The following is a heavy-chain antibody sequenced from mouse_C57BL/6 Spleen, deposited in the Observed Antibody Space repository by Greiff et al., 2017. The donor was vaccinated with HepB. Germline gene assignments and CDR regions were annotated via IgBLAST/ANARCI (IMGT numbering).Heavy chain of an antibody. CDR3: APYSNYAFDY. V-gene: IGHV1-50*01. CDR1: GYTFTSYW. D-gene: IGHD2-5*01. J-gene: IGHJ2*01. CDR2: IDPSDSYT. Sequence: QVQLQQPGAELVKPGASVKLSCKASGYTFTSYWMQWVKQRPGQGLEWIGEIDPSDSYTNYNQKFKGKATLTVDTSSSTAYMQLSSLTSEDSAVYYCAPYSNYAFDYWGQGTTLTVSS.